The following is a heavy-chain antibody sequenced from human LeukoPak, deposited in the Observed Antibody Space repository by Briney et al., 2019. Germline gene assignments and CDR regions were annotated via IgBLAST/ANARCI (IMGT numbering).Heavy chain of an antibody. CDR3: ARTVGAVDY. J-gene: IGHJ4*02. Sequence: GGSRRLSCAASGSTVSSNNMTWVRQAPGKGLEWVSVIYSGGITYYADSVKGRFTISRDNSKNTLYLQMNSLRAEDTAVYYCARTVGAVDYWGQGALVTVSS. CDR2: IYSGGIT. D-gene: IGHD1-26*01. CDR1: GSTVSSNN. V-gene: IGHV3-53*01.